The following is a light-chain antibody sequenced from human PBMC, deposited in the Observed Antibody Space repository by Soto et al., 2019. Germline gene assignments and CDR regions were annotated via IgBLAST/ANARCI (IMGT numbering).Light chain of an antibody. J-gene: IGKJ1*01. Sequence: DIQMTQSPSSLSASVGGRITISCRASQSISNYLNCYQQKPGTAPKLLIYAASSLPSGVPSRFSGSGSGTDLTLTISSLQIDDFATYFCQQSDSTPQTFGQGTKVEIK. CDR1: QSISNY. CDR2: AAS. V-gene: IGKV1-39*01. CDR3: QQSDSTPQT.